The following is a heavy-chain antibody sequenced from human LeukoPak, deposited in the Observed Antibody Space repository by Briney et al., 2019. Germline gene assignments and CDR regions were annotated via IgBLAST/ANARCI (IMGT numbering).Heavy chain of an antibody. J-gene: IGHJ4*02. V-gene: IGHV3-66*01. D-gene: IGHD5-18*01. Sequence: GGSLRLSCAASGFTVSSNYMSWVRQAPGKGLEWVSVIYSGGSTYYADSVKGRFTISRDNSKNTPYLQMNSLRAEDTAVYYCARDVLDSVTPFDYWGQGTLVTVSS. CDR2: IYSGGST. CDR1: GFTVSSNY. CDR3: ARDVLDSVTPFDY.